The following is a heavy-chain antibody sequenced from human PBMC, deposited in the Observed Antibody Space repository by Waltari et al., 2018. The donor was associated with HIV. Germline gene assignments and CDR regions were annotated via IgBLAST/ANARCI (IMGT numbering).Heavy chain of an antibody. CDR2: IYSGGSK. CDR1: GFTVSSNY. CDR3: ASIAYCGGDCYPRGMDV. V-gene: IGHV3-66*01. J-gene: IGHJ6*02. D-gene: IGHD2-21*02. Sequence: EVQLVESGGGLVQPGGSLRTSCADSGFTVSSNYMSWVRQAPGKGLEWVSVIYSGGSKYYADSVKGRFTISRDNSKNTLYLQMNSLRAEDTAVYYCASIAYCGGDCYPRGMDVWGQGTTVTISS.